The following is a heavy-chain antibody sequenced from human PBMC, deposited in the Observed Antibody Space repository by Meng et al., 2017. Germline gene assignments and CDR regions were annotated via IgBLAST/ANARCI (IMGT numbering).Heavy chain of an antibody. CDR3: ARVLPATIFGVVIDSWFDP. V-gene: IGHV1-3*01. D-gene: IGHD3-3*01. J-gene: IGHJ5*02. CDR2: INAGNGNT. Sequence: QAPLVEVGAEVKKPGASVKVSCKASGYTFTSYAMHWVRQAPGQRLEWMGWINAGNGNTKYSQKFQGRVTITRDTSASTAYMELSSLRSEDTAVYYCARVLPATIFGVVIDSWFDPWGQGTLVTVSS. CDR1: GYTFTSYA.